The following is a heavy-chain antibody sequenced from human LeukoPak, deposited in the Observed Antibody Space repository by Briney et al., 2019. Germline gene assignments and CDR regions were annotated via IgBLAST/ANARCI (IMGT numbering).Heavy chain of an antibody. CDR2: IRYDGSNK. J-gene: IGHJ4*02. D-gene: IGHD6-13*01. Sequence: GGSLRLSCAASGFTFSTYGMHWVRQAPGKGLEWVAFIRYDGSNKYYIDSVKGRFTISRDNSKNTLYLQMNSLRAEDTAVYYCARGGYSSSWYHDSWGQGTLVTVSS. CDR3: ARGGYSSSWYHDS. CDR1: GFTFSTYG. V-gene: IGHV3-30*02.